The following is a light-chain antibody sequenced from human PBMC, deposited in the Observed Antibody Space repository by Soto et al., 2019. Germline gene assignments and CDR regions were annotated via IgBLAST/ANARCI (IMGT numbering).Light chain of an antibody. CDR2: TND. CDR3: SATDDSLGGPV. Sequence: QSVLTQPPSASGTPGQRVTISCSGSYSNIETNYVYWYQHVPGGAPKLLIYTNDKRSSGVPDRFSASKSGTSASLAISGLRAEDEVDYFCSATDDSLGGPVFGGGTKLTVL. J-gene: IGLJ3*02. CDR1: YSNIETNY. V-gene: IGLV1-47*02.